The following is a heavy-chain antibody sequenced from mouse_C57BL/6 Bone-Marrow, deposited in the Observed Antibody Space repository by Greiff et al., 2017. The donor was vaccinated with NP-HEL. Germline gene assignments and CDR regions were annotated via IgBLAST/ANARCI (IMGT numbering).Heavy chain of an antibody. D-gene: IGHD2-3*01. J-gene: IGHJ3*01. CDR1: GYTFTDYN. Sequence: EVKLVESGPELVKPGASVKMSCKASGYTFTDYNMHWVKQSHGKSLEWIGYINPNNGGTSYNQKFKGKATLTVNKSSSTAYMELRSLTSEDSAVYYCARKGWLLSSWFAYWGQGTLVTVSA. CDR2: INPNNGGT. CDR3: ARKGWLLSSWFAY. V-gene: IGHV1-22*01.